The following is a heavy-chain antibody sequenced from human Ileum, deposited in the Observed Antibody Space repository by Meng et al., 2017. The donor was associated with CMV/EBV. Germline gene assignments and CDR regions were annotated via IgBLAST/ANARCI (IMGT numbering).Heavy chain of an antibody. CDR1: GFTFATYG. J-gene: IGHJ4*02. CDR3: VKDVPTFYFDH. D-gene: IGHD2-2*01. Sequence: GESLKISCEASGFTFATYGMHWVRRAPGKGLQWLSFIKYDGTNKYYEESVKGRFTISRDNSRNRLYLEMNSLRSEDTAVYYCVKDVPTFYFDHWGQGTLVTVSS. CDR2: IKYDGTNK. V-gene: IGHV3-30*02.